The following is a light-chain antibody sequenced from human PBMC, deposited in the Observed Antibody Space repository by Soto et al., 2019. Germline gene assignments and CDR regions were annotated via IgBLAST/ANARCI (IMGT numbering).Light chain of an antibody. Sequence: ETVLTQSPATLSVSPGERATLSCRASRSVGRSLAWYQQKPGQAPRLLIYDASNRATDIPARFSGSGSGTDFTLTISSLEPEDFAIYYCQQRTNWHLTFGGGTTVEIK. J-gene: IGKJ4*01. CDR3: QQRTNWHLT. V-gene: IGKV3-11*01. CDR1: RSVGRS. CDR2: DAS.